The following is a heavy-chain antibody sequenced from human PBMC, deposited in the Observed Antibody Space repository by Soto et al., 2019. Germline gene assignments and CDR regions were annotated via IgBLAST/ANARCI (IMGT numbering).Heavy chain of an antibody. J-gene: IGHJ6*02. D-gene: IGHD3-9*01. CDR1: GGTFSSYA. CDR2: ISAYNGNT. V-gene: IGHV1-18*01. CDR3: ARDSVGYDIPMDV. Sequence: ASVKVSCKASGGTFSSYAISWVRQAPGQGLEWMGWISAYNGNTNYAQKLQGRVTMTTDTSTSTAYMELRSLRSDDTAVYYCARDSVGYDIPMDVWGQGTTVTVSS.